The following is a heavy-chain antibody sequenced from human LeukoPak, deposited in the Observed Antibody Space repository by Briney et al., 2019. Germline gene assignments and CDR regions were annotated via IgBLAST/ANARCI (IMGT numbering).Heavy chain of an antibody. J-gene: IGHJ5*02. CDR3: ARGPRRLRGWFDP. CDR2: INPNSGGT. D-gene: IGHD2-21*02. V-gene: IGHV1-2*02. CDR1: GYTFTGYY. Sequence: GASVKVSCKASGYTFTGYYINWARQAPGQGLEWMGWINPNSGGTNYAQKFQGRVTMTRDTSISTAYMELSRLRSDDTAVYYCARGPRRLRGWFDPWGQGTLVTVSS.